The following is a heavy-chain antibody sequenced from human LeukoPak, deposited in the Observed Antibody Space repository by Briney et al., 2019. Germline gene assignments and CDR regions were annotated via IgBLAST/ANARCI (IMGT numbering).Heavy chain of an antibody. D-gene: IGHD2-2*01. Sequence: PGGSLRLSCGASGFTFSDYAMNWVRQAPGKGLECVSAITSNGGSTFYADSVKGRFTISRDNSKNTVYLQMGSLRAEDMAMYYCARGGQSTSCFDCWGQGTLVTVSS. J-gene: IGHJ4*02. CDR2: ITSNGGST. CDR1: GFTFSDYA. V-gene: IGHV3-64*02. CDR3: ARGGQSTSCFDC.